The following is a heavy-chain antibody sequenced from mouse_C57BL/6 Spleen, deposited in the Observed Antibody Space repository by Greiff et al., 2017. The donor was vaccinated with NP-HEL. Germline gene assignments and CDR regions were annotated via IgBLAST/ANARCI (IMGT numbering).Heavy chain of an antibody. CDR2: ISTYYGDA. V-gene: IGHV1-67*01. J-gene: IGHJ1*03. Sequence: QVQLQQSGPELVRPGVSVKISCKGSGYTFTDYAMHWVKQSHAKSLEWIGVISTYYGDASYNQKFKDKATMTVDKSSSTAYMELARLTSEDSAVYYCARREGTITTVVEDWYFDVWGTGTTVTVSS. CDR1: GYTFTDYA. D-gene: IGHD1-1*01. CDR3: ARREGTITTVVEDWYFDV.